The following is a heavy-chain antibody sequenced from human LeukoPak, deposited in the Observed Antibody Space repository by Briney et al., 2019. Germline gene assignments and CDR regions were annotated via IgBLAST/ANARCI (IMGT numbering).Heavy chain of an antibody. Sequence: GASVKVSCKASGYTFTSYGISWVRQAPGQGLEWMGWISAYNGNTNYAQKLQGRVTMTTDTSTSTAYMELRSLRSDDTAVYYCARVGYYDFWSGRLDYSDYWGQGTLVTVSS. V-gene: IGHV1-18*01. CDR3: ARVGYYDFWSGRLDYSDY. CDR2: ISAYNGNT. D-gene: IGHD3-3*01. J-gene: IGHJ4*02. CDR1: GYTFTSYG.